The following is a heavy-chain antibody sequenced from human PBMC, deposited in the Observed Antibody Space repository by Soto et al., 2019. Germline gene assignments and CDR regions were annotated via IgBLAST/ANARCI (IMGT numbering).Heavy chain of an antibody. V-gene: IGHV3-23*01. Sequence: GGSLRLSCAASGFTFSSYAMSWFRQVPGKGLEWVSSISVSGGSTYYADSVKGRFTISRDNSKSTLFLHMNSLRAEATAVYYCAKAAGSDYYPVDYWGQGTLVTVSS. CDR1: GFTFSSYA. D-gene: IGHD3-22*01. CDR3: AKAAGSDYYPVDY. J-gene: IGHJ4*02. CDR2: ISVSGGST.